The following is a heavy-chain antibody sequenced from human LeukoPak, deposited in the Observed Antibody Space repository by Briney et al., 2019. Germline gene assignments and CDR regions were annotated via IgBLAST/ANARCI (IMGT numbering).Heavy chain of an antibody. CDR1: GFTFSSYG. D-gene: IGHD5-18*01. Sequence: GGSLRLSCAASGFTFSSYGMHWVRQAPGKGLEWVAVISYDGSNKYYADSVKGRFTISRDNSKNTLYLQMNSLRAEDTAVYYCAKDGSYGYSPFDYWGQGTLVTVSS. CDR2: ISYDGSNK. J-gene: IGHJ4*02. V-gene: IGHV3-30*18. CDR3: AKDGSYGYSPFDY.